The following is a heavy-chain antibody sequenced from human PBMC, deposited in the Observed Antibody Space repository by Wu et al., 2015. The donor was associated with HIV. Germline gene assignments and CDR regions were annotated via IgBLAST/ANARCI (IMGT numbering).Heavy chain of an antibody. CDR3: ATLLRYPGIAAAGTEERGNYYYYYMDV. CDR1: GYTFTSYY. J-gene: IGHJ6*03. Sequence: QVQLVQSGAEVKKPGASVKVSCKASGYTFTSYYMHWVRQAPGQGLEWMGIINPSGGSTSYAQKFQGRVTMTRDTSTSTVYMELSSLRSEDTAVYYCATLLRYPGIAAAGTEERGNYYYYYMDVVGQRGPRVTVSS. D-gene: IGHD6-13*01. CDR2: INPSGGST. V-gene: IGHV1-46*01.